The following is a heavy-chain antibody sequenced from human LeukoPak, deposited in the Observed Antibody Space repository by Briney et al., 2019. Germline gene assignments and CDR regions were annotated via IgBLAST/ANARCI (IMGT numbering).Heavy chain of an antibody. CDR1: GFTVSSNY. J-gene: IGHJ4*02. CDR3: AREETAGTFDY. V-gene: IGHV3-53*01. D-gene: IGHD6-13*01. Sequence: GGSLRLSCAASGFTVSSNYMSWVRQAPGKGLEWVSVNYSGGSTYYADSVKGRFTISRDNSKNTLYLQMNSLRAEDTAVYYCAREETAGTFDYWGQGTLVTVSS. CDR2: NYSGGST.